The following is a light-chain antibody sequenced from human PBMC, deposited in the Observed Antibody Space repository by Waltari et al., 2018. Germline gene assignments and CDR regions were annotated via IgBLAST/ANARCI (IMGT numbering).Light chain of an antibody. Sequence: QSALTQPASVSGSPGQSITISCPGTSNAVGGYDFVSWSQQHPGKAPKLIISGVTNRPSGVSDRFSGSKSGNTASLTISGLQADDEAEYHCNSYRGTGAYVAFGGGTKLTVL. CDR1: SNAVGGYDF. CDR3: NSYRGTGAYVA. V-gene: IGLV2-14*03. CDR2: GVT. J-gene: IGLJ2*01.